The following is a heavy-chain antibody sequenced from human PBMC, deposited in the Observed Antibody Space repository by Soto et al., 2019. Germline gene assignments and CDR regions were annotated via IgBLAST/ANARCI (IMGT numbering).Heavy chain of an antibody. Sequence: GASVQVSCKASGYTFTSYEINGVRQATGQGIEWMGWMNPNSGNTGYAQKFQGRVTMTRNTSISTAYMGLSSLRSEDTAVYYCASAWNIKNYRGYSYGYGYWGQGTLVTVSS. CDR2: MNPNSGNT. CDR3: ASAWNIKNYRGYSYGYGY. CDR1: GYTFTSYE. V-gene: IGHV1-8*01. D-gene: IGHD5-18*01. J-gene: IGHJ4*02.